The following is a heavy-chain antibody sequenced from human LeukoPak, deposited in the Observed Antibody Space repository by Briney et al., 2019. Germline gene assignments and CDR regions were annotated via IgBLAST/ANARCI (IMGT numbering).Heavy chain of an antibody. V-gene: IGHV4-39*07. Sequence: SETLSLTCTVSGGSISSSSYYWGWLRQPPGKGLEWLGSIYYSGSTYYNPSLKSRVTIPVDTSKNQFSLKLSSVTAADTAVYYCARNYGSGTNFDYWGQGTLVTVSS. J-gene: IGHJ4*02. CDR3: ARNYGSGTNFDY. D-gene: IGHD3-10*01. CDR2: IYYSGST. CDR1: GGSISSSSYY.